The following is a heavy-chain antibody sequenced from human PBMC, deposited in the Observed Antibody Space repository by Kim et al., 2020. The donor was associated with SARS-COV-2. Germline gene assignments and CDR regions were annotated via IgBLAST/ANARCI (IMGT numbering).Heavy chain of an antibody. CDR2: ISGSGSST. CDR3: AKDGPYRGYYGSGSYGACET. D-gene: IGHD3-10*01. J-gene: IGHJ3*02. Sequence: GGSLRLSCAASGFTFSSYAMSWVRQAPGKGLEWVSDISGSGSSTYYADSVKGRFTISRDNSKNTLYLQMNSLRAEDTAVYYCAKDGPYRGYYGSGSYGACETWGQGTTVSLSS. CDR1: GFTFSSYA. V-gene: IGHV3-23*01.